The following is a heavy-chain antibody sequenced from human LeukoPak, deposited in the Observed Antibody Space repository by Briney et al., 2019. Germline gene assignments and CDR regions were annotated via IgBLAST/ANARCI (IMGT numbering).Heavy chain of an antibody. J-gene: IGHJ4*02. CDR2: ISSSGSTI. Sequence: LSLTCTVSGGSISSGDYYWSWIRQPRGKGLEWVSYISSSGSTIYYADSGKGRFTSSSDNAKNSLYLQMNSLRAEDTAVYYCARVLDTDMADDYWGQGTLGTVSS. D-gene: IGHD5-18*01. CDR3: ARVLDTDMADDY. V-gene: IGHV3-11*04. CDR1: GGSISSGDYY.